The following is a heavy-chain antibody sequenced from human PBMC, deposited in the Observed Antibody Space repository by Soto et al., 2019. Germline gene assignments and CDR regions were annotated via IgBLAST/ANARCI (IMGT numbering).Heavy chain of an antibody. CDR1: RGTFSSYA. CDR2: IIPISGTA. V-gene: IGHV1-69*01. D-gene: IGHD2-15*01. CDR3: ATRYCSSGSCLLYGMDV. J-gene: IGHJ6*02. Sequence: QVQLVQSGAEVKKPGSSVKVSCKASRGTFSSYATTWVRQAPGQGLEWMGGIIPISGTANYAQKFQGRVTITADEFTRTAYMELSSLRSEDTAVYYWATRYCSSGSCLLYGMDVWGQGTTVTVSS.